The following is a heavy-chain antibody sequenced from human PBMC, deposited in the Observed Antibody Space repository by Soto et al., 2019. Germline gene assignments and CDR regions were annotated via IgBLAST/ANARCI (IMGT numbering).Heavy chain of an antibody. D-gene: IGHD5-12*01. Sequence: ASVKVSCKASGYTFTSYYMHWVRQAPGQGLEWMGIINPSGGSTSYAQKFQGRVTMTRDTSTSTVYMELSSLRSEDTAVYYCARAKPDIVAKITDLFDYWGQGTLVTVSS. CDR3: ARAKPDIVAKITDLFDY. V-gene: IGHV1-46*01. CDR1: GYTFTSYY. J-gene: IGHJ4*02. CDR2: INPSGGST.